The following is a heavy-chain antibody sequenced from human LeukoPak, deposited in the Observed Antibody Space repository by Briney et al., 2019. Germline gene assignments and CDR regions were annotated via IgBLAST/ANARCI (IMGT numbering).Heavy chain of an antibody. V-gene: IGHV4-34*01. CDR1: GGSFSGYY. CDR2: INHSGST. Sequence: SETLSLTCAVYGGSFSGYYWSWIRQPPGKGLEWIGEINHSGSTNYNPSLKSRVTISVDTSKNQFSLKLSSVTAADTAVYYCARHIGIAARRFDYWGQGTLVAVSS. J-gene: IGHJ4*02. D-gene: IGHD6-6*01. CDR3: ARHIGIAARRFDY.